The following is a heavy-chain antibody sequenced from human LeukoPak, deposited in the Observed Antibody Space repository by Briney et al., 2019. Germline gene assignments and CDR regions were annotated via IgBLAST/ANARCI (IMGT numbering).Heavy chain of an antibody. V-gene: IGHV3-53*01. Sequence: GGSLRLSCAASGFTFSSYAMSWVRQAPGKGLEWVSVIYSGGSTYYADSVKGRFTISRDNPKNTLYLQMNSLRAEDTAVYYCARIRLWSFCDIWGQGTMVTVSS. CDR3: ARIRLWSFCDI. J-gene: IGHJ3*02. CDR2: IYSGGST. D-gene: IGHD3-3*01. CDR1: GFTFSSYA.